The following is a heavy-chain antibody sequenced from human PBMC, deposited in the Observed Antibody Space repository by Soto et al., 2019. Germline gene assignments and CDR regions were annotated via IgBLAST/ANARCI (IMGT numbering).Heavy chain of an antibody. D-gene: IGHD4-17*01. J-gene: IGHJ4*02. CDR1: GYTFTSYG. CDR2: ISAYNGNT. V-gene: IGHV1-18*01. Sequence: ASVKVSCKASGYTFTSYGISWVRQAPGQGLEWMGWISAYNGNTNYAQKLQGRVTMTTDTSTSTAYMELSSLRSDDTAVYYCARDVYGDYGGTYYFDYWGQGTLVTVSS. CDR3: ARDVYGDYGGTYYFDY.